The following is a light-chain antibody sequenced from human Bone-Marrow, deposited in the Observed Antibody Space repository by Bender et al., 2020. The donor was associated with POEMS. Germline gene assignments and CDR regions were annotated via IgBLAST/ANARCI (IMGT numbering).Light chain of an antibody. V-gene: IGLV3-21*02. CDR3: QVWDRSTDHVV. J-gene: IGLJ3*02. CDR1: KIESVT. Sequence: SYVLTQPPSVSVAPGQTARISCGGDKIESVTVHWYQQKPGQAPVLVVYDDTSRPPGIPERFSGSTSDNPATLTIRTVEAGDEADYYCQVWDRSTDHVVFGGGTKLTVL. CDR2: DDT.